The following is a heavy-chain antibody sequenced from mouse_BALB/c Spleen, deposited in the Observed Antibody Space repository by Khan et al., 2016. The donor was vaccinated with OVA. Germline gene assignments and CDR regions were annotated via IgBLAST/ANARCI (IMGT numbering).Heavy chain of an antibody. V-gene: IGHV3-2*02. J-gene: IGHJ1*01. CDR2: ISYSGST. D-gene: IGHD2-12*01. CDR1: GYSITSDYA. CDR3: ARRAYDANWDFDV. Sequence: VQLQESGPGLVKPSQSLSLTCTVTGYSITSDYAWNWIRQFPGNKLEWMGYISYSGSTSYNPSLKSRISITRDTSKNQFFLQLNSVTTGDTATYYCARRAYDANWDFDVWGAGTTVTVSS.